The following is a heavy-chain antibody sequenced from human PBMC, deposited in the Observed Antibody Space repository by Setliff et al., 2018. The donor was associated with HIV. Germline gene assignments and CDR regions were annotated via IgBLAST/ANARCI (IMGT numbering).Heavy chain of an antibody. Sequence: GGSLRLSCAASGFTFRNYGIHWVRQAPGKGLEWVAFIRYDGSNIYYADSVRGRFAISRDNFKNTVYLQVHSLRIEDTAVYYCARDLASPDYSSGCPGYWGQGALVTVSS. CDR2: IRYDGSNI. CDR3: ARDLASPDYSSGCPGY. V-gene: IGHV3-30*02. CDR1: GFTFRNYG. D-gene: IGHD6-19*01. J-gene: IGHJ4*02.